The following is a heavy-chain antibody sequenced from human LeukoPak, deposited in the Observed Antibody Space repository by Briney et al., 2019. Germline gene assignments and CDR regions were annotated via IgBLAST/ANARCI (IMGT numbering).Heavy chain of an antibody. CDR2: VYSTGNT. J-gene: IGHJ3*02. Sequence: SETLSLTCTVSGVSISSGNFYWSWIRQSAGKGLEWIGHVYSTGNTKYNPSLKRRVTISADTSKSQISLKLSSVTAADTAVYYCARPTWCSSTTCSGPFDIWGQGTMVTVSS. D-gene: IGHD2-2*01. V-gene: IGHV4-61*09. CDR3: ARPTWCSSTTCSGPFDI. CDR1: GVSISSGNFY.